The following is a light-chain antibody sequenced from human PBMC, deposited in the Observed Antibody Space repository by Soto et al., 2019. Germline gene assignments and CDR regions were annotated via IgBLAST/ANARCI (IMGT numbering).Light chain of an antibody. CDR2: EVN. CDR1: SSDVGGYNY. J-gene: IGLJ1*01. Sequence: QSALTQPLSASGSPGQSVTISCTGTSSDVGGYNYVSWYQQHPGKVPKVLISEVNKRPSGVPDRFSGSKSGNTASLTVSGLQADDEADYYCSSFAGTFFVFGTGTTVTVL. V-gene: IGLV2-8*01. CDR3: SSFAGTFFV.